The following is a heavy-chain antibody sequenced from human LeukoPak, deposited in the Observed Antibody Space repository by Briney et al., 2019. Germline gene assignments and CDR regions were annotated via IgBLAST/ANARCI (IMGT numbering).Heavy chain of an antibody. J-gene: IGHJ4*01. D-gene: IGHD6-19*01. CDR3: ARDGRDIAVTRTPRVWYFDY. V-gene: IGHV6-1*01. Sequence: SQTLSLTCAISGDSVSSYSAAWSWIRHSPSRGLEWLGGTYCSCKCYNDYAVSAKSRITINAATSKNQFSLQLNSVTPEDTAVYYCARDGRDIAVTRTPRVWYFDYWGHGPLLTVSS. CDR2: TYCSCKCYN. CDR1: GDSVSSYSAA.